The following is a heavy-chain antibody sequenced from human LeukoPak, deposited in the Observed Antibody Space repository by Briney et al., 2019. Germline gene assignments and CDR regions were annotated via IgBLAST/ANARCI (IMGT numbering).Heavy chain of an antibody. CDR2: VDPEDGET. D-gene: IGHD1-26*01. J-gene: IGHJ5*02. Sequence: GASVKVSCKASGYTFTDYYMHWVQQAPGKGLEWMGRVDPEDGETIYAEKFQGRVTITADTSTDTAYMELSSLRSEDTAVYYCARNRAPQWELTIAPNWFDPWGQGTLVTVSS. V-gene: IGHV1-69-2*01. CDR1: GYTFTDYY. CDR3: ARNRAPQWELTIAPNWFDP.